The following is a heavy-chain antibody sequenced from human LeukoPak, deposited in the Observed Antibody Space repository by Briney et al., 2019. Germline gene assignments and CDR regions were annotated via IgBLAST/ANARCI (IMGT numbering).Heavy chain of an antibody. Sequence: ASVKVSCKASGGTFSSYAISWVRQAPGQGLEWMGRIIPILGIANYAQKFQGRVTITADKSTSTAYMELSSLRSEDTAVYYCARAPPDYSNFDYWGQGTLVTVSS. V-gene: IGHV1-69*04. CDR2: IIPILGIA. CDR1: GGTFSSYA. D-gene: IGHD4-11*01. CDR3: ARAPPDYSNFDY. J-gene: IGHJ4*02.